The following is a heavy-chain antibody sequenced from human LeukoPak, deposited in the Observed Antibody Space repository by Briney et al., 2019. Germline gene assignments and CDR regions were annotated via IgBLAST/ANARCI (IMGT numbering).Heavy chain of an antibody. CDR3: ARGTPYYDFWSGYSDY. CDR1: GYTFTGYY. Sequence: ASVTVSCKASGYTFTGYYMHWVRQAPGQGLEWMGWINPNSGGTNYAQKFQGRVTMTRDTSISTAYMELSRLRSDDTAVYYCARGTPYYDFWSGYSDYWGQGTLVTVSS. D-gene: IGHD3-3*01. V-gene: IGHV1-2*02. CDR2: INPNSGGT. J-gene: IGHJ4*02.